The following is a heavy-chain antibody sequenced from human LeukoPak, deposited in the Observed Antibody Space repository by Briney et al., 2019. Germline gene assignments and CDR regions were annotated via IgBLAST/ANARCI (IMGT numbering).Heavy chain of an antibody. CDR1: GGTFSSYA. D-gene: IGHD3-22*01. CDR2: IIPILGIA. Sequence: ASVKVSCKASGGTFSSYAISWVGQAPGQGLEWMGRIIPILGIANYAQKFQGRVTMTEDTSTDTAYMELSSLRSEDTAVYYCATDSSGYYYIFDYWGQGTLVTVSS. J-gene: IGHJ4*02. V-gene: IGHV1-69*04. CDR3: ATDSSGYYYIFDY.